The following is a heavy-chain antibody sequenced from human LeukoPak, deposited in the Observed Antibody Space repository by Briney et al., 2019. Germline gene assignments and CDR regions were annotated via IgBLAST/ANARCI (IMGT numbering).Heavy chain of an antibody. CDR2: ISGSGGST. V-gene: IGHV3-23*01. J-gene: IGHJ4*02. D-gene: IGHD2-15*01. Sequence: GGSLRLSCAASGFTFSSYAMSWVRQAPGKGLEWVSAISGSGGSTYYADSVKGRFTISRDNSKNTLYLQMNSLRAEDTAVYYCAKAAPGYCSGGSCYSPFDYWGQGTLVTVSS. CDR1: GFTFSSYA. CDR3: AKAAPGYCSGGSCYSPFDY.